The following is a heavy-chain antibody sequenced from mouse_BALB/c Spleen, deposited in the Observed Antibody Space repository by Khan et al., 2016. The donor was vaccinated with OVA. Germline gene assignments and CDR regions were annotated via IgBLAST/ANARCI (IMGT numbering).Heavy chain of an antibody. D-gene: IGHD1-1*01. V-gene: IGHV3-2*02. Sequence: QLEESGPGLVKPSQSLSLTCTVTGYSITSDYAWNWIRQFPGNKLEWMGYISYSGRTSYNPSLKSRISITRATSKNQFFLQLNSVPTEDTATYYGARSVTITTVVATDFDYWGQGTTLTVSS. CDR3: ARSVTITTVVATDFDY. J-gene: IGHJ2*01. CDR1: GYSITSDYA. CDR2: ISYSGRT.